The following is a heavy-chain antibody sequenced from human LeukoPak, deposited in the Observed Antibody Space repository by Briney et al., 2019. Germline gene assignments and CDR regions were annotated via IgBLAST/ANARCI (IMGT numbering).Heavy chain of an antibody. D-gene: IGHD2-2*01. CDR2: TYYRYTWYN. CDR1: GDSVSSNSVT. CDR3: ARRLTQYDCFDP. J-gene: IGHJ5*02. Sequence: SQTLSLTCAISGDSVSSNSVTWNWIRQSPSRGLEWLGRTYYRYTWYNDYAVSVRGRITINPDTSKNQFSLHLNSVTPEDTAVYYCARRLTQYDCFDPWGQGILVTVSS. V-gene: IGHV6-1*01.